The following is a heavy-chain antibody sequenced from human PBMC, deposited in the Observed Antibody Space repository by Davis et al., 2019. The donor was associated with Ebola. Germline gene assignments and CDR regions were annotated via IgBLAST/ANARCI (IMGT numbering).Heavy chain of an antibody. J-gene: IGHJ4*02. CDR1: GFTFSSYW. CDR2: IKQDGSKT. D-gene: IGHD6-25*01. V-gene: IGHV3-7*03. CDR3: ARDPVQYSRAYTSGDY. Sequence: PGGSLRLSCTASGFTFSSYWMNWVRQGPGKGLEWVANIKQDGSKTNYVDSVKDRFTISRDNAKNSLFLQMNNLRADDTAVYYCARDPVQYSRAYTSGDYWGQGTLVTVSS.